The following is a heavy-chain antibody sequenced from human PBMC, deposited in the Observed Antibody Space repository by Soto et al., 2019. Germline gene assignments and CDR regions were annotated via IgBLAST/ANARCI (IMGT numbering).Heavy chain of an antibody. D-gene: IGHD2-21*02. CDR1: GGSISSGDYY. J-gene: IGHJ4*02. CDR2: IYYSGST. CDR3: AREPYCGGDCYLNYFDY. Sequence: PSETLSLTCTVSGGSISSGDYYWSWIRQPPGKGLEWIGYIYYSGSTYYNPSLKSRVTISVDTSKNQFSLKLSFVTAADTAVYYCAREPYCGGDCYLNYFDYWGQGTMVTVYS. V-gene: IGHV4-30-4*01.